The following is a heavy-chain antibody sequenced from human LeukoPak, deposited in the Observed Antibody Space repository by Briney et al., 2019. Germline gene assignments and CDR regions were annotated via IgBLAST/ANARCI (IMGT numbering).Heavy chain of an antibody. CDR1: GGSFSGYC. Sequence: SETLSLTCAVYGGSFSGYCWSWIRQPPGKGLEWIGEINHSGSTNYNPSLKSRVTISVDTSKNQFSLKLSSVTAADTAVYYCASWDGYNSRAFDIWGQGTMVTVSS. J-gene: IGHJ3*02. V-gene: IGHV4-34*01. CDR3: ASWDGYNSRAFDI. D-gene: IGHD5-24*01. CDR2: INHSGST.